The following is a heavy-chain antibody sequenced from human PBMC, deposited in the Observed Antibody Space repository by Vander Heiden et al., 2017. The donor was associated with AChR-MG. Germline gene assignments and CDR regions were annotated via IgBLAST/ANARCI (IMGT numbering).Heavy chain of an antibody. V-gene: IGHV1-8*01. J-gene: IGHJ4*02. CDR2: MNPNSGNT. CDR1: GYTFTSYD. CDR3: ARGPYYDFWSGYPLDY. D-gene: IGHD3-3*01. Sequence: QVQLVQSGAEVKKPGASVKVSCKASGYTFTSYDINWVRQATGQGLEWMGWMNPNSGNTGYAQKFQGRVTMTRNTSISTAYMELSSLRSEDTAVYYCARGPYYDFWSGYPLDYWGQGTLVTVSS.